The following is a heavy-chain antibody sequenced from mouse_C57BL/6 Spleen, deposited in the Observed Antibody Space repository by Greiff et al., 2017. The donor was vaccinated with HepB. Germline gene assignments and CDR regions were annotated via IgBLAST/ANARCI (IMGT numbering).Heavy chain of an antibody. V-gene: IGHV1-69*01. D-gene: IGHD2-2*01. CDR3: ARWLRRENAMDY. J-gene: IGHJ4*01. CDR2: IDPSDSYT. CDR1: GYTFTSYW. Sequence: QVQLQQPGAELVMPGASVKLSCKASGYTFTSYWMHWVKQRPRQGLEWIGEIDPSDSYTNYNQKFKGKSTLTVDKSSSTAYMQLSSLTSEDSAVYYCARWLRRENAMDYWGQGTSVTVSS.